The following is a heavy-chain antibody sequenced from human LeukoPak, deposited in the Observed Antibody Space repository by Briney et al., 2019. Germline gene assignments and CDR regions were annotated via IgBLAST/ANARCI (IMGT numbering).Heavy chain of an antibody. CDR1: GFTSSSYA. CDR3: AKAAAAPGFDF. CDR2: VSGSGDRM. V-gene: IGHV3-23*01. J-gene: IGHJ4*02. D-gene: IGHD6-13*01. Sequence: GGSLRLSCAASGFTSSSYALNWVCQAPGKGLEWVATVSGSGDRMYHADSVKGRFTISRDNSKNTIYLQMNSLRAEDTALCYCAKAAAAPGFDFWGQGTLVTVSS.